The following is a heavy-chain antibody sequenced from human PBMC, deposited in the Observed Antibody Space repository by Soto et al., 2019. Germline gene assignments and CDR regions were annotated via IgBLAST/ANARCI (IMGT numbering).Heavy chain of an antibody. D-gene: IGHD6-19*01. CDR2: ISSSSSYI. Sequence: GSLRLSCAASGFTFSSYSMNWVRQAPGKGLEWVSSISSSSSYIYYADSVKGRFTISRDNAKSSLYLQMNSLRAEDTAVYYCARGKGGGYNWFDPWGQGTLVTVSS. CDR3: ARGKGGGYNWFDP. CDR1: GFTFSSYS. J-gene: IGHJ5*02. V-gene: IGHV3-21*01.